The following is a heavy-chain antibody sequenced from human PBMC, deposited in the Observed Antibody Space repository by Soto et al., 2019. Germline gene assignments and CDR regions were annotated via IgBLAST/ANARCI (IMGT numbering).Heavy chain of an antibody. Sequence: EVQLLESGGGLVQPGGSLRLSCAASGFTFSSYAMSWVRQAPGKGLEWVSAISGSGGSTYYEDSVKGRFTISRDNSKNTLYLKMSSVRAEDTAVYYGATLSSGLSHFDYWGQGTLVTVSS. CDR1: GFTFSSYA. V-gene: IGHV3-23*01. J-gene: IGHJ4*02. CDR2: ISGSGGST. CDR3: ATLSSGLSHFDY. D-gene: IGHD6-19*01.